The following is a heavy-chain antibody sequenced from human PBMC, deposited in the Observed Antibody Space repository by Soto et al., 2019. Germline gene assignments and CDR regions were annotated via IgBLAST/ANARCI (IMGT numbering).Heavy chain of an antibody. J-gene: IGHJ6*03. CDR1: GYTFTGYY. V-gene: IGHV1-2*04. CDR2: INPNSGGT. D-gene: IGHD3-16*01. CDR3: AREGPRAGELKTYRDV. Sequence: GASVKVSCKASGYTFTGYYMHWVRQAPGQGLEWMGWINPNSGGTNYAQKFQGWVTMTRDTSISTAYMELSRLRSDDTAVYYCAREGPRAGELKTYRDVGGKGTTVTVSS.